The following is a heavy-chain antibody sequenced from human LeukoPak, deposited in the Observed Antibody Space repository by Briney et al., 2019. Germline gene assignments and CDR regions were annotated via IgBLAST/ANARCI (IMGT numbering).Heavy chain of an antibody. CDR2: IYSGGST. D-gene: IGHD3-10*01. CDR3: AKDRYGSGSYYKIQNGMDV. CDR1: GFTVSSSY. Sequence: GGSLRLSCAASGFTVSSSYMSWVRQAPGKGLEWVSVIYSGGSTYYADSVKGRFTISRDNSKNTLYLQMNSLRAEDTAVYYCAKDRYGSGSYYKIQNGMDVWGQGTTVTVSS. J-gene: IGHJ6*02. V-gene: IGHV3-53*01.